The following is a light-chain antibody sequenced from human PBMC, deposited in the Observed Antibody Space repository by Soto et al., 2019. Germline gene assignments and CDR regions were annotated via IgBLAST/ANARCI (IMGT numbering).Light chain of an antibody. J-gene: IGKJ1*01. CDR3: QQYNNWPPWT. V-gene: IGKV3-15*01. CDR2: GAS. Sequence: EIVMTQSPATLSVSPGERATLSCRARQSVSSNLAWYQQKPGQAPRLLIYGASTRATGIPARFSGSGSGTEFTLTISSLQSEDFAVYYCQQYNNWPPWTFGQGTKVEI. CDR1: QSVSSN.